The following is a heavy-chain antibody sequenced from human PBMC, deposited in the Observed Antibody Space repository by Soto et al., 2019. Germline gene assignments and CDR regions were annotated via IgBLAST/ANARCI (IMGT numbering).Heavy chain of an antibody. J-gene: IGHJ3*02. CDR1: GFTFSSYS. V-gene: IGHV3-21*01. D-gene: IGHD6-6*01. CDR2: ISSSSSYI. CDR3: ARDRRVDSSSPHDAFDI. Sequence: GSLRLSCAASGFTFSSYSMNWVRQAPGKGLEWVSSISSSSSYIYYADSVKGRFTISRDNAKNSLYLQMNSLRAEDTAVYYCARDRRVDSSSPHDAFDIWGQGTMVTVSS.